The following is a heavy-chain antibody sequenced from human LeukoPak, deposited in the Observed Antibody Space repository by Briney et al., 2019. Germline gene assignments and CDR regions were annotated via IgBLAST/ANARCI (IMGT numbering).Heavy chain of an antibody. D-gene: IGHD4-17*01. CDR3: ARGLTTVTAYFEY. J-gene: IGHJ4*02. V-gene: IGHV3-9*01. CDR2: ITWNSGRI. Sequence: PGRSLRLSCAASGFTFDDFAMHWVRQVPGKGLEWVSSITWNSGRIGYADSVKGRFTISRDNARNSLYLQMNSLRAEDTAFYYCARGLTTVTAYFEYWGQGILSPSPQ. CDR1: GFTFDDFA.